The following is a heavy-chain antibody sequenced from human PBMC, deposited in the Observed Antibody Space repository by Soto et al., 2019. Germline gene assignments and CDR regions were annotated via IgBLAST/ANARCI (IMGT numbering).Heavy chain of an antibody. CDR2: IYHSGST. D-gene: IGHD3-9*01. Sequence: SETLSLTCAVSGYSISSGYYWGWIRQPPGKGLEWIGSIYHSGSTYYNPSLKSRVTISVDTSKNQFSLKLSSVTAADTAVYYCASDRSLRYFDWLFGQRWFDPWGQGTLVTVSS. CDR3: ASDRSLRYFDWLFGQRWFDP. CDR1: GYSISSGYY. V-gene: IGHV4-38-2*01. J-gene: IGHJ5*02.